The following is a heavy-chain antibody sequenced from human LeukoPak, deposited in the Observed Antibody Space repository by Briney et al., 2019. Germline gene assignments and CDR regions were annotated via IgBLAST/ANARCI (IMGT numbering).Heavy chain of an antibody. D-gene: IGHD6-6*01. CDR2: SSGGDGRT. CDR3: AKGSRIEDRPTIWLDP. J-gene: IGHJ5*02. V-gene: IGHV3-23*01. CDR1: GFTFSSYA. Sequence: PGGSLRLSCAASGFTFSSYAMNWVRQAPGKGLEWVSSSGGDGRTYYADSVKGRFTISRDHSRNTVSLQMTSLRVEDTAVYYCAKGSRIEDRPTIWLDPWGQGTLVTVSS.